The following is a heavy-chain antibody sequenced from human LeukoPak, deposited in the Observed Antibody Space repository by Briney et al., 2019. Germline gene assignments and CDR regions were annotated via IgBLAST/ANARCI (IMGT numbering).Heavy chain of an antibody. J-gene: IGHJ4*02. CDR3: ARTQYYYDTSDYYYFDY. D-gene: IGHD3-22*01. CDR2: INHSGST. Sequence: PSETLSLTCAVYGGSFSGYYWSWIRQPPGKGLEWIGEINHSGSTNYNPSLKSRVTISVDTSKNQFSLKLSSVTAADTAVYYCARTQYYYDTSDYYYFDYWGQGTLVTVSS. CDR1: GGSFSGYY. V-gene: IGHV4-34*01.